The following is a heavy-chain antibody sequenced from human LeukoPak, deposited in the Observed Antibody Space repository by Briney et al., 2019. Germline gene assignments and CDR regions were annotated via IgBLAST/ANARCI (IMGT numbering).Heavy chain of an antibody. J-gene: IGHJ6*02. CDR2: IYPGDSDT. D-gene: IGHD3-10*01. V-gene: IGHV5-51*01. CDR1: GYSFTSYW. Sequence: GESLKISCKGSGYSFTSYWIGWVRQMPGKGLEWMGIIYPGDSDTRYSPSFQGQVTISADKSISTAYLQWSSLKASDTAMYYCARYMVRGDYYYYGMDVWGQGTTVTVSS. CDR3: ARYMVRGDYYYYGMDV.